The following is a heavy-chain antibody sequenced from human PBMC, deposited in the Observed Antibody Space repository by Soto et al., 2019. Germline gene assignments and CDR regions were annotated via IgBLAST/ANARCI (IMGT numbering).Heavy chain of an antibody. V-gene: IGHV4-61*01. Sequence: QVQLQESGPGLVKPSETLSLTCTVAGDSVSSGNSYWGWIRQPPGKGLEWIGYVYYSGSTQYNPSLKSRVTIAVDTSKNQFALKMTSVTAADTSMFYCVRQYAADCGGGVCFHAFDICGQGTMVAVSS. J-gene: IGHJ3*02. CDR1: GDSVSSGNSY. CDR3: VRQYAADCGGGVCFHAFDI. CDR2: VYYSGST. D-gene: IGHD2-15*01.